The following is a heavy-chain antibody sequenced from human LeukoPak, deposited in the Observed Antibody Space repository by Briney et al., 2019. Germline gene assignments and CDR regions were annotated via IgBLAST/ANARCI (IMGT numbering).Heavy chain of an antibody. D-gene: IGHD3-10*01. CDR1: GDSFTGYY. CDR3: AREGSYSGSGSPPLDY. CDR2: INHSGST. J-gene: IGHJ4*02. Sequence: SETLSLTCAVYGDSFTGYYWSWIRQPPGKGREWIGEINHSGSTNYNPSLKSRVTISVDPSKNQFSLKLTSVTAADTAVYYCAREGSYSGSGSPPLDYWGQGTLVTVSS. V-gene: IGHV4-34*01.